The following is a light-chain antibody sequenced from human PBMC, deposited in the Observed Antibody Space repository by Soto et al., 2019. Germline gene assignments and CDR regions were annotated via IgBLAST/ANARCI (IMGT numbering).Light chain of an antibody. CDR2: DVS. V-gene: IGLV2-14*01. CDR3: SSYTSSSTLIE. J-gene: IGLJ2*01. Sequence: QSVLTQPASVSGSPGQSITISCTGTSSDVGGYNYVSWYQQHPGKAPKLMIYDVSNRPSGVSNRFSGSKSGDTASLTISGLQAEDEADYYCSSYTSSSTLIEFGGGTKLTVL. CDR1: SSDVGGYNY.